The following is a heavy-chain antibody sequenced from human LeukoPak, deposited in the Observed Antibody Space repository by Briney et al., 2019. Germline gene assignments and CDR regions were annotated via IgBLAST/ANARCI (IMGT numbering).Heavy chain of an antibody. J-gene: IGHJ4*02. D-gene: IGHD3-22*01. V-gene: IGHV3-9*01. CDR3: ARHVVAVGFDY. CDR1: GFTFDDYA. Sequence: GGSLRLSCAASGFTFDDYAMHWVRQAPGKGLEWVSGISWNRGSIGYADSVKGRFTISRDNAKNSLYLQMNSLRAEDTAVYYCARHVVAVGFDYWGQGTLVTVSS. CDR2: ISWNRGSI.